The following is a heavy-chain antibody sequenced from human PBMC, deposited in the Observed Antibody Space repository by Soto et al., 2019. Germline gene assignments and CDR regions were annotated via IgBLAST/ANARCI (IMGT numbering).Heavy chain of an antibody. CDR2: INAYNGNT. CDR1: GYTFTSYG. CDR3: ARVLPPFDP. J-gene: IGHJ5*02. V-gene: IGHV1-18*01. Sequence: QVQLVQSGAEVKKPGASVKVSCKASGYTFTSYGISWVRQAPGQGLEWMGWINAYNGNTNYAQKLQGIVSMTTDTPTSTASMELRSLRPDDTAVYYCARVLPPFDPWGQGTLVTVSS.